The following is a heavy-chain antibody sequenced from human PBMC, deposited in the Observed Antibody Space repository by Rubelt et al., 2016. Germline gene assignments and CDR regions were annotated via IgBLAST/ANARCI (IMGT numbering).Heavy chain of an antibody. D-gene: IGHD2-21*01. Sequence: EVQLVESGGGLVKPGGSLRLSCAASGFTVSSNYMSWVRQAPGKGLGWVSVIFSGGRTLYADSVKGRFTISRDMSKNTVYLQMSSLRVDDTALFYCAKDRPSAMWHAFDIWGQGTVVIVSS. CDR3: AKDRPSAMWHAFDI. J-gene: IGHJ3*02. CDR2: IFSGGRT. CDR1: GFTVSSNY. V-gene: IGHV3-53*01.